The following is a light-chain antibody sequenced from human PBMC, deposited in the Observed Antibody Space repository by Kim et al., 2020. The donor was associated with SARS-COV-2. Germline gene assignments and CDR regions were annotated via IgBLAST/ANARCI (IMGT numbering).Light chain of an antibody. CDR1: QSIGTD. CDR3: QQYNDWPLT. Sequence: PGERATLSCTASQSIGTDLAWYQHKPGQAPRLLIYHAFTRATGIPARISGSGSGTEFTLTISSLQSEDFAVYYCQQYNDWPLTFGGGTKVEIK. J-gene: IGKJ4*01. V-gene: IGKV3D-15*01. CDR2: HAF.